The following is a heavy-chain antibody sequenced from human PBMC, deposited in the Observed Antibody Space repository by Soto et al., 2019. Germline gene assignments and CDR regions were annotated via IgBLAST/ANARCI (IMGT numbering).Heavy chain of an antibody. J-gene: IGHJ6*02. CDR3: ARLGGSKNNWNYGDYYYYYGMDV. CDR2: IYPGDSDT. D-gene: IGHD1-7*01. V-gene: IGHV5-51*01. CDR1: GYSFTSYW. Sequence: PGESLKISCKGSGYSFTSYWIGWVRQMPGKGLEWMGIIYPGDSDTRYSPSFQGQVTISADKSISTAYLQWSSLKASDTAMYYCARLGGSKNNWNYGDYYYYYGMDVWGQGTTVTVSS.